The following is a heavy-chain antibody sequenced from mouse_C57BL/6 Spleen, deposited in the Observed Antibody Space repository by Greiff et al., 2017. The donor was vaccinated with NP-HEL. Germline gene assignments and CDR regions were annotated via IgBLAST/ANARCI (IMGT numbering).Heavy chain of an antibody. D-gene: IGHD2-3*01. CDR3: ARTFDGYYEGYFDV. V-gene: IGHV1-18*01. J-gene: IGHJ1*03. CDR1: GYTFTDYN. Sequence: EVQLQQSGPELVKPGASVKIPCKASGYTFTDYNMDWVKQSPGKSLEWIGDINPNNGGTIYNQKFKGKATLTVDKSSSTAYMELRSLTSEDTAVYYCARTFDGYYEGYFDVWGTGTTVTVSS. CDR2: INPNNGGT.